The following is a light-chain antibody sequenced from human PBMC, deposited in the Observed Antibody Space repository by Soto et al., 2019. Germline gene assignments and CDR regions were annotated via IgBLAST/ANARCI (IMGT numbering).Light chain of an antibody. CDR2: DVS. CDR1: SSDVGAYNY. V-gene: IGLV2-14*01. J-gene: IGLJ2*01. Sequence: QSALTQPASVSGAPGQSITISCTGTSSDVGAYNYVSWYQQHPVKAPKLMIYDVSSRPSGISNRFSGSKSGNTASLTISGVQAEDEADYYCRSYASSSIVIFGGGTKVNVL. CDR3: RSYASSSIVI.